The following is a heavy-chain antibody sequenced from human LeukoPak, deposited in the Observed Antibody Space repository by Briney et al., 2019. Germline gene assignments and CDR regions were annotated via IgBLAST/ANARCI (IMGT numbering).Heavy chain of an antibody. Sequence: ASVKVSCKPSGYSFTGYYMHWVRQAPGQGLEWMGWINPNSGGTNYAQKFQDRVTMTRHTSISTAYMELSRLRSDDTAVYYCARDLEVRGVLYYFDYWGQGTLVTVSS. D-gene: IGHD3-10*01. CDR2: INPNSGGT. CDR1: GYSFTGYY. J-gene: IGHJ4*02. CDR3: ARDLEVRGVLYYFDY. V-gene: IGHV1-2*02.